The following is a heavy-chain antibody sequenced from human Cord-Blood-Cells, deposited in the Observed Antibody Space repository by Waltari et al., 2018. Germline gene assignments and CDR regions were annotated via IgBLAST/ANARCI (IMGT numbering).Heavy chain of an antibody. CDR1: GGSISSYY. V-gene: IGHV4-4*07. J-gene: IGHJ4*02. CDR3: ARVYYSSSWYYFDY. Sequence: QVQLQESGPGLVKPSETLSLTCTVSGGSISSYYWSWIRQPAGKGLEWIGRIYTSGGTNYNPSRKSRVTMSVDTSKNQFSLKLSSVTAADTAVYYCARVYYSSSWYYFDYWGQGTLVTVSS. D-gene: IGHD6-13*01. CDR2: IYTSGGT.